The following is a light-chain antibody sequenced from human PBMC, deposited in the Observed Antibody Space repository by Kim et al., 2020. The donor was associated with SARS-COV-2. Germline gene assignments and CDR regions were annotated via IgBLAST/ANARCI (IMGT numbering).Light chain of an antibody. V-gene: IGKV1-39*01. Sequence: ASGGDRVTITCRASQSISGFLNWYQQKPGKAPKLLIQTASILQSGVPSRFTGSGSGTDFTLTISSLQPEDFAIYYCQQSYDSPFTFGPGTKVDIK. CDR2: TAS. CDR3: QQSYDSPFT. J-gene: IGKJ3*01. CDR1: QSISGF.